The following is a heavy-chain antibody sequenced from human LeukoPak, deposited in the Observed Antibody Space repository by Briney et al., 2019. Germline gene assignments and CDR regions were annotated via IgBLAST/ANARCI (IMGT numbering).Heavy chain of an antibody. V-gene: IGHV1-8*01. CDR3: ARLSQTPDYYTLGGYYYLGY. Sequence: VASVKVSCKASRYTFTSYDINWVREAAGHGLEWMGWMNPNTGRTGYAQKFQGRITMTRDTSINTAYMELTNLRSEDTAIYYCARLSQTPDYYTLGGYYYLGYWGQETPVTVSS. CDR2: MNPNTGRT. J-gene: IGHJ4*02. D-gene: IGHD3-10*01. CDR1: RYTFTSYD.